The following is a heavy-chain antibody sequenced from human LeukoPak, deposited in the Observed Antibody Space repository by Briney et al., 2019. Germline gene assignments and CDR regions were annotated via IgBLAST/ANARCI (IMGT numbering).Heavy chain of an antibody. D-gene: IGHD4-17*01. J-gene: IGHJ5*02. CDR2: VSGSGAIA. Sequence: SGGSLRLSCAASGFTFSSYSMNWVRQAPGKGLEWVSAVSGSGAIAYYADSVKGRFTISRDNSKNTLYLQMNSLRAEDTAVYYCTRTVGYGDYHWFDPWGQGTLVTVSS. CDR3: TRTVGYGDYHWFDP. CDR1: GFTFSSYS. V-gene: IGHV3-23*01.